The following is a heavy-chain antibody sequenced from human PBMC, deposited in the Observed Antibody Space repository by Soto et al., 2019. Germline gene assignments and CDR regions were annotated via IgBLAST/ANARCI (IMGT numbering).Heavy chain of an antibody. CDR3: ARDYYLGSGCFDY. V-gene: IGHV1-46*01. J-gene: IGHJ4*02. CDR1: GYTFTNYY. D-gene: IGHD3-22*01. Sequence: ASVKVSCKASGYTFTNYYVHWVRPAPGQGLEWMGVINPSGGDTNYAQNFQGRVSMTSDTSTSTIYMELSSLRSEDTAVYYCARDYYLGSGCFDYWGQGTLVTVSS. CDR2: INPSGGDT.